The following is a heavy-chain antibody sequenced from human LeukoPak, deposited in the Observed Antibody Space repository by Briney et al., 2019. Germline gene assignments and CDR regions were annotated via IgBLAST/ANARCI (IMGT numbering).Heavy chain of an antibody. Sequence: GGSLKLSCAASGFTFSGSAMHWVRQASGKGLEWVGCIRSKANSYATAYAASVKGGFTISRDDSKNTAYLQMNSLKTEDTAVYYCTRPSYCSSTSCYLYFDYWGQGTLVTVSS. CDR1: GFTFSGSA. CDR3: TRPSYCSSTSCYLYFDY. V-gene: IGHV3-73*01. CDR2: IRSKANSYAT. J-gene: IGHJ4*02. D-gene: IGHD2-2*01.